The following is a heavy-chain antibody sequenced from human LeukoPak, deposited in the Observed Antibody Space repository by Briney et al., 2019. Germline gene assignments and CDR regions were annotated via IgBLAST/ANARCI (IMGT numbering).Heavy chain of an antibody. CDR3: ARDSGVHSSGWYDLPGY. CDR2: INPNSGGT. D-gene: IGHD6-19*01. CDR1: GYTFTGYY. V-gene: IGHV1-2*02. Sequence: ASVKVSCKASGYTFTGYYMHWVRQAPGQGLEWMGWINPNSGGTNYAQKFQGRVTMTRDTSIRTAYMELSRLRSDDTAVYYCARDSGVHSSGWYDLPGYWGQGTLVTVSS. J-gene: IGHJ4*02.